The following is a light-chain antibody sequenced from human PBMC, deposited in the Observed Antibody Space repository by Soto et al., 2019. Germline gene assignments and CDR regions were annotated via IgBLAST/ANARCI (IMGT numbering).Light chain of an antibody. J-gene: IGKJ4*01. CDR1: QSVSSRN. CDR3: QQYGSTPLT. Sequence: EVVLTQSPGTVSLSPGERATLSCRASQSVSSRNLAWYQQKPGQAPRLLMYGASSRATGIPDRFSGSGSGTDFILTISRLEPEDFAVYYCQQYGSTPLTFGGGTKVEI. CDR2: GAS. V-gene: IGKV3-20*01.